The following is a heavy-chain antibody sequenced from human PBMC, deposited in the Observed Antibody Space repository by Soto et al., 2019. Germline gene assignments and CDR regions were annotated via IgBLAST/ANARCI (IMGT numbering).Heavy chain of an antibody. CDR1: GGSVSSGPYH. J-gene: IGHJ4*02. V-gene: IGHV4-61*01. CDR2: ISYSGTA. Sequence: QVQLQESGPGLVKTSETLSLTCTVSGGSVSSGPYHWNWVRQPPGKGLEWIGHISYSGTANYNPSLRGRDTMATDTSMNQFYLRLTSVPAADTAVYYCLRSHGAYWGQGALVTVSP. D-gene: IGHD2-8*01. CDR3: LRSHGAY.